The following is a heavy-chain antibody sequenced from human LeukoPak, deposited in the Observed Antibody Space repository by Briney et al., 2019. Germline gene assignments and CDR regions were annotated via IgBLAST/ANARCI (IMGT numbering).Heavy chain of an antibody. CDR1: GFTFSSYD. V-gene: IGHV3-33*01. CDR3: ARDRDV. J-gene: IGHJ4*02. CDR2: IWYDGINK. Sequence: PGRSLRLSCAASGFTFSSYDMHWVRQAPGKGLEWVAVIWYDGINKYYVDSVKGRFTISRDNSKNTLYLQMNSLRAEDTAVYYCARDRDVWGQGTLVTVSS.